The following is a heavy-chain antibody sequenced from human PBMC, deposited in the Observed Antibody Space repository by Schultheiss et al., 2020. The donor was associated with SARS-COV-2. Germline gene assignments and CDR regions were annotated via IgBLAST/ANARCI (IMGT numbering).Heavy chain of an antibody. V-gene: IGHV4-59*08. J-gene: IGHJ4*02. CDR3: ARREGMTTATFNRFDF. D-gene: IGHD4-11*01. CDR2: VYYSGGT. CDR1: GGSFSDYY. Sequence: GSLRLSCAVYGGSFSDYYWSLIRQPPGEGLEWIGYVYYSGGTYYSPSLKSRVTISVDTSKNQFSLKLSSVTAADTGVYYCARREGMTTATFNRFDFWGQGTLVTVSS.